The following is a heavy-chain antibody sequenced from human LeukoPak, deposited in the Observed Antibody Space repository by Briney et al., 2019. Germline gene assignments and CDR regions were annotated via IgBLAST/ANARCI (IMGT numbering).Heavy chain of an antibody. J-gene: IGHJ4*02. Sequence: GGSLRLSCAAYGFTFSSYSMNWVRQAPGKGLEWVSSISSSSSYIYYADSVKGRFTISRDNAKNSLYLQMNSLRAEDTAVYYCARRHYYDSSGYYDNAFDYWGQGTLVTVSS. CDR3: ARRHYYDSSGYYDNAFDY. D-gene: IGHD3-22*01. CDR2: ISSSSSYI. CDR1: GFTFSSYS. V-gene: IGHV3-21*01.